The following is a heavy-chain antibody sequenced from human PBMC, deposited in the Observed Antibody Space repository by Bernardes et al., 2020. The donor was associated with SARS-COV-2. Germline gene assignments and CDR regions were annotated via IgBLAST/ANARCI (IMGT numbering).Heavy chain of an antibody. V-gene: IGHV1-18*01. Sequence: ASVKVSFKASGYTFTSHGVSWVRQAPGQGLEWMGWISAYNGVTIYEQKFQGRVTMTTETSTSTAYMELRSLRSDDTAVYYCARWSGQSGMAITTPDYWGQGTLVTVSS. CDR1: GYTFTSHG. CDR3: ARWSGQSGMAITTPDY. J-gene: IGHJ4*02. D-gene: IGHD2-21*01. CDR2: ISAYNGVT.